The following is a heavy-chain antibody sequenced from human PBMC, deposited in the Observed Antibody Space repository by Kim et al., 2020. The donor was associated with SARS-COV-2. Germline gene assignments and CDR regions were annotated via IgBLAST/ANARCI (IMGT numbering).Heavy chain of an antibody. J-gene: IGHJ6*02. V-gene: IGHV3-33*06. CDR1: GFTFSSYG. Sequence: GGSLRLSCAASGFTFSSYGMHWVRQAPGKGLEWVAVIWYDGSNKYYADSVKGRFTISRDNSKNTLYLQMNSLRAEDTAVYYCAKDLAYRLSLMVQGVIGYYYYGMDVWGQGTTVTVSS. D-gene: IGHD3-10*01. CDR2: IWYDGSNK. CDR3: AKDLAYRLSLMVQGVIGYYYYGMDV.